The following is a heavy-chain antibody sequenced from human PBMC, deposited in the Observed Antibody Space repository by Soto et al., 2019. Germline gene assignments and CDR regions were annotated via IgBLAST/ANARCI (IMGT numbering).Heavy chain of an antibody. D-gene: IGHD6-6*01. CDR2: IYPGDSDT. Sequence: GESLKISCKGSGYSFTSYWIGWVRQMPGKGLEWMGIIYPGDSDTRYSPSFQGQVTISADKSISTAYLQWSSLKASDTAMYYCARLAPSSIAARSGFDPWGQGTLVTVSS. CDR1: GYSFTSYW. CDR3: ARLAPSSIAARSGFDP. J-gene: IGHJ5*02. V-gene: IGHV5-51*01.